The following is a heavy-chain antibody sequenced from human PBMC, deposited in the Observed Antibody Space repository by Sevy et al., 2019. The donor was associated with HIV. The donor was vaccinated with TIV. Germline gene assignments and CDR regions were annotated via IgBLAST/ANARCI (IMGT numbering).Heavy chain of an antibody. Sequence: GGSLRLSCAASGFTFSDYWMSWVRHGPGKGLEWVATIKQDESEEYYGDSVQGRFAISRDNGKKSVSLQMSGLRVEDTALYYCAREVGGFNWRPYYFDSWGQGTLVTVSS. CDR1: GFTFSDYW. D-gene: IGHD3-3*01. CDR3: AREVGGFNWRPYYFDS. J-gene: IGHJ4*02. CDR2: IKQDESEE. V-gene: IGHV3-7*01.